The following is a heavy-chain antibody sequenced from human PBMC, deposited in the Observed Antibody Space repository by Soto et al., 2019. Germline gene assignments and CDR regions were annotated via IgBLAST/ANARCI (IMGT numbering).Heavy chain of an antibody. D-gene: IGHD3-9*01. Sequence: QVQLQESGPGLVKPSQTLSLTCTVSGGSISSGGYYWSWIRQHPGKGLEWIGYIYYSGSTYYNPSLKSRVTISVDTSKNQFSLKLSSVTAADTAVYYCARAGGMRYFDWLHYYYGMDVWGQGTTVTVSS. CDR3: ARAGGMRYFDWLHYYYGMDV. V-gene: IGHV4-31*03. CDR1: GGSISSGGYY. CDR2: IYYSGST. J-gene: IGHJ6*02.